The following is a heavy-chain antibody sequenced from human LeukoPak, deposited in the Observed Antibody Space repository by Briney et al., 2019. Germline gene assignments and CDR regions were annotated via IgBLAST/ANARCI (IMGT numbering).Heavy chain of an antibody. Sequence: SETLSLTCTVYGGSFSGYYWSWIRQPPGKGLEWIGEINHSGSTNYNPSLKRRVTMSVDTSKNQFSLRLSSVTAADTAVHYCAREGGNYRSFDYWGQGTLVTVSS. J-gene: IGHJ4*02. D-gene: IGHD1-26*01. CDR2: INHSGST. V-gene: IGHV4-34*01. CDR3: AREGGNYRSFDY. CDR1: GGSFSGYY.